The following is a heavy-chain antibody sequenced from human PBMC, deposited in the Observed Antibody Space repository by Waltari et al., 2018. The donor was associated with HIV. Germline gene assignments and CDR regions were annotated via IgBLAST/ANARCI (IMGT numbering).Heavy chain of an antibody. Sequence: LVQARADVNKPEQPLTIAWQASGYRVVSFWIGWVHQTSGKGLEWVGKIYPAESDKKYSPTCEGQVTMSRDEIEYTADLQWRRLKSSDTGTYCCARVRMGAGDAFDVRGQGKRVTVSS. J-gene: IGHJ3*01. D-gene: IGHD1-26*01. CDR2: IYPAESDK. CDR1: GYRVVSFW. CDR3: ARVRMGAGDAFDV. V-gene: IGHV5-51*07.